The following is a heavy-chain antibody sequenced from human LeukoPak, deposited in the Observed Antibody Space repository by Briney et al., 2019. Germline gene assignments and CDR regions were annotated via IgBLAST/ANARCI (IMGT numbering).Heavy chain of an antibody. CDR3: ARQNYYYDVSGYQYYFDY. Sequence: SETPSLTCTVSGGSISSYYWSWIRQPPGKGLEWIGYIYYSGSTNYNPSLKSRVTISVDTSKNQFSLKLSSVTAADTAVYYCARQNYYYDVSGYQYYFDYWGQGTLVTVSS. CDR2: IYYSGST. V-gene: IGHV4-59*08. J-gene: IGHJ4*02. CDR1: GGSISSYY. D-gene: IGHD3-22*01.